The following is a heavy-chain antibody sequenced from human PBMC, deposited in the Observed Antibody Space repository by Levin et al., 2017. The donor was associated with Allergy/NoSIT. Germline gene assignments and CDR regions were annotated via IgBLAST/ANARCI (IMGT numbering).Heavy chain of an antibody. CDR1: GFTFGHYW. J-gene: IGHJ4*02. CDR3: SRGRGSGSYGGRYFDC. D-gene: IGHD6-19*01. CDR2: IHQDGNEK. Sequence: GGSLRLSCIGSGFTFGHYWMSWVRQAPGKGLEWVANIHQDGNEKYSVDSVKGRFTISRDNAKNSLYLQMNSLRAEDTAVYYCSRGRGSGSYGGRYFDCWGQGTLVIVSS. V-gene: IGHV3-7*02.